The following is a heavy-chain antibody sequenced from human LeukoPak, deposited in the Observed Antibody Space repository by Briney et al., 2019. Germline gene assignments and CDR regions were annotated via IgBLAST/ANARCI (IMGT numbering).Heavy chain of an antibody. J-gene: IGHJ5*02. V-gene: IGHV1-69*04. CDR3: ATGYCSGGSCSAREGAFDP. Sequence: SVKVSCKASGGTFSSYAISWVRQAPGQGLEWMGRIIPIFGIANYAQEFQGRVTITADKSTSTAYMELSSLRSEDTAVYYCATGYCSGGSCSAREGAFDPWGQGTLVTVSS. D-gene: IGHD2-15*01. CDR1: GGTFSSYA. CDR2: IIPIFGIA.